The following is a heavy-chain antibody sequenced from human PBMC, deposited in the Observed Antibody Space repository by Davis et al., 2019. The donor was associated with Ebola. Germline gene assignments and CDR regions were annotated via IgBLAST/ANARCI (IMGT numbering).Heavy chain of an antibody. J-gene: IGHJ6*02. CDR1: ASSVSAKY. CDR2: MYSGGTI. CDR3: ARGDFYYGVDV. V-gene: IGHV3-53*01. Sequence: GGSLRLSCPASASSVSAKYMNWVRQAPGQGLQWVSIMYSGGTIYYADSVKGRFTISRDTSRNTVYLQMKNLRADDTAVYYCARGDFYYGVDVWGRGTTVTVSS.